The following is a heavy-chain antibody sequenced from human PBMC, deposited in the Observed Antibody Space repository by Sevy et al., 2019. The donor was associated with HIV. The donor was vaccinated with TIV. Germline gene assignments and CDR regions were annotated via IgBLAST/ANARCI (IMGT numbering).Heavy chain of an antibody. V-gene: IGHV3-21*01. CDR2: ISNSPSYI. CDR1: GFTFISFT. CDR3: AGRGRFTDEGLDI. D-gene: IGHD3-16*01. J-gene: IGHJ3*02. Sequence: GGSLRLSCAASGFTFISFTMNWVRQAPGKGLEWVSSISNSPSYIYYAYSVKGRFTISRDNAKNALYLQMDSLRVEAAAVYYGAGRGRFTDEGLDIWGQGTMVTVSS.